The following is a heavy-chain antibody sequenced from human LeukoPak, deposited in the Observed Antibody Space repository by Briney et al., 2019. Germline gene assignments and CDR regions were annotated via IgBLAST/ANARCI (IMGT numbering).Heavy chain of an antibody. D-gene: IGHD2-15*01. J-gene: IGHJ4*02. CDR3: ARAAPYDCSGGSCYSFPFDY. Sequence: SETLSLTCTVSGGSISSYYWSWIRQPPGKGLEWIGYIYYSGSTNYNPSLKSRVTISVDTSKNQFSLKLSSVTAADTAVYYCARAAPYDCSGGSCYSFPFDYWGQGTLVTVSS. V-gene: IGHV4-59*01. CDR1: GGSISSYY. CDR2: IYYSGST.